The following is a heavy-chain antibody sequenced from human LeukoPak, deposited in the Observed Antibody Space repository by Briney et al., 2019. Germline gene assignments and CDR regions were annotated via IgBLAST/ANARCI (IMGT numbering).Heavy chain of an antibody. J-gene: IGHJ4*02. Sequence: KASGPTLVKPTETLTLTCTFSGFSLDSTAVGVGWVRQPPGKALEWLALIYGSDDKRYMPSLQNRPTITKDTSKTLVVLTMANVDPVDTATYYCARQGYGYVYFDFWGRGILVTVSS. V-gene: IGHV2-5*01. D-gene: IGHD5-18*01. CDR3: ARQGYGYVYFDF. CDR2: IYGSDDK. CDR1: GFSLDSTAVG.